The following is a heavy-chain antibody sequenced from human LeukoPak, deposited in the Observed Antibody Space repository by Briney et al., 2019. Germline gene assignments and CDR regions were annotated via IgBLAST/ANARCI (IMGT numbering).Heavy chain of an antibody. Sequence: PGGSLRLSCAASGFTFSSYVMNWVRQAPGKGLEWLSFTSSSSGSTHYADSVKGRFTISRDNAKNSLHLQMNSLRAEDTAVYYRARGRDSGSFIIDYWGQGTLVTVSS. CDR2: TSSSSGST. CDR3: ARGRDSGSFIIDY. D-gene: IGHD3-10*01. V-gene: IGHV3-48*01. CDR1: GFTFSSYV. J-gene: IGHJ4*02.